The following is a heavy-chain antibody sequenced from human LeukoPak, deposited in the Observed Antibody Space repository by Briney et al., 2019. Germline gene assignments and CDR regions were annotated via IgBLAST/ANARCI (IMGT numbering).Heavy chain of an antibody. Sequence: SETLSLTCTVSGGSISSDYWSWIRQPPGKGLEWIGYIYHSGSTNYNPSLKSRVTISVDTSRNQFSLKLSSVTAADTAVYYCARSPLRLRFLEGNYYYMDVWGKGTTVTVSS. CDR1: GGSISSDY. V-gene: IGHV4-59*01. J-gene: IGHJ6*03. D-gene: IGHD3-3*01. CDR2: IYHSGST. CDR3: ARSPLRLRFLEGNYYYMDV.